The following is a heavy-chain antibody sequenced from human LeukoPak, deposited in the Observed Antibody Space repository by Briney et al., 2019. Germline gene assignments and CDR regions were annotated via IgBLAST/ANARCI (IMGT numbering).Heavy chain of an antibody. J-gene: IGHJ4*02. CDR3: ARGPGIAVAGVFDY. CDR1: GYTFTSYG. V-gene: IGHV1-18*04. CDR2: ISGYNGHT. D-gene: IGHD6-19*01. Sequence: GASVKVSCKASGYTFTSYGINWVRQAPGQGLEWMGWISGYNGHTNYVQKMQGRVTMTPDTSTNTAYMELRSLRSDDTAVYYCARGPGIAVAGVFDYWGQGSLVTVSS.